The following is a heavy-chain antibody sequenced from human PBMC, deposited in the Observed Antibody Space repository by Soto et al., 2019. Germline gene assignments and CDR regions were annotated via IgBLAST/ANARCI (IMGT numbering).Heavy chain of an antibody. D-gene: IGHD2-8*01. Sequence: SETLSLTCTVSGGSISSYYWSWIRQPPGKELEWIGYIYYSGSTNYNPSLKSRVTISVDTSKNQFSLKLSSVTAADTAVYYCARELGYCTNGVCSYNWFDPWGQGTLVTVSS. CDR2: IYYSGST. V-gene: IGHV4-59*01. CDR1: GGSISSYY. CDR3: ARELGYCTNGVCSYNWFDP. J-gene: IGHJ5*02.